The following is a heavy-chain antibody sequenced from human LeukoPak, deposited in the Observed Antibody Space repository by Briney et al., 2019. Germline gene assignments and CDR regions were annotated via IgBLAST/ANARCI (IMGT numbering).Heavy chain of an antibody. CDR2: IYHSGST. D-gene: IGHD5-12*01. Sequence: SQTLSLTCAVSGGSISSGGYSWSWIRQPPGKGLEWIGYIYHSGSTYYNPSLKSRVTISVDRSKNQFSLKLSSVTAADTAVYYCARSYSGYDSFDYWGQGALVTVSS. CDR1: GGSISSGGYS. J-gene: IGHJ4*02. CDR3: ARSYSGYDSFDY. V-gene: IGHV4-30-2*01.